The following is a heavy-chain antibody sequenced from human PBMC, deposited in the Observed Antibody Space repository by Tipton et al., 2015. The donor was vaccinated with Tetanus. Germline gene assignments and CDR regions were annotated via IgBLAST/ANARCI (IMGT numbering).Heavy chain of an antibody. J-gene: IGHJ4*02. CDR3: ARAVPKYQLLPYPFDY. D-gene: IGHD2-2*01. CDR1: GGSISSSSYY. CDR2: IYYSGNT. Sequence: TLSLTCTVSGGSISSSSYYWGWIRQPPGKGLEWIGSIYYSGNTYYNPSLKSRVTVSVDTSKNQFSLKLSSVTAADTAVYYCARAVPKYQLLPYPFDYWGQGTLVTVSS. V-gene: IGHV4-39*01.